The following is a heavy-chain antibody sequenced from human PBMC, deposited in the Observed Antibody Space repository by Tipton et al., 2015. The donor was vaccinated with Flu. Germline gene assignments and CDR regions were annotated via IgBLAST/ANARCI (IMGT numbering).Heavy chain of an antibody. CDR1: GFSFSGAA. J-gene: IGHJ3*02. D-gene: IGHD3-3*01. CDR3: ARPLLEWLCTTSAGCFDI. V-gene: IGHV3-73*01. Sequence: SLRLSCAASGFSFSGAAIHWVRQASGKGLEWVGRIRDKTSYYPTAYAASVKGRFTISRDDSKSTAYLQMNSLKTEDTAVYYCARPLLEWLCTTSAGCFDIWGQGTMVTVSS. CDR2: IRDKTSYYPT.